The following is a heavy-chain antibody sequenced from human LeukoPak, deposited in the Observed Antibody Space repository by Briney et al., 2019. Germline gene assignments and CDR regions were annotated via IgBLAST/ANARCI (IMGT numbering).Heavy chain of an antibody. CDR1: GGSFSDYY. CDR3: ARTNSVFYYFDY. Sequence: SETLSLTCAVYGGSFSDYYWSWIRQPPGKGLEWIGEINHSGSTSYNPSLKSRVTTSVDTSKNQFSLKLSSVTAADTAVYFCARTNSVFYYFDYWGQGTLVTVSS. J-gene: IGHJ4*02. V-gene: IGHV4-34*01. D-gene: IGHD1/OR15-1a*01. CDR2: INHSGST.